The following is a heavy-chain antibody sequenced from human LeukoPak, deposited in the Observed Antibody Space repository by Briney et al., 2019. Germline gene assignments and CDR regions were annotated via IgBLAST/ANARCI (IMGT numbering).Heavy chain of an antibody. CDR3: AKDAEQWLVGSHFDY. J-gene: IGHJ4*02. CDR1: GFTFSSYA. D-gene: IGHD6-19*01. V-gene: IGHV3-23*01. CDR2: ISGSGGST. Sequence: GGALRLSCAASGFTFSSYAMSWVRQAPGKGLEWVSAISGSGGSTYYADSVKGRFTISRDNSKNTLHLQMNSLRAEDTAVYYCAKDAEQWLVGSHFDYWGQGTLVTVSS.